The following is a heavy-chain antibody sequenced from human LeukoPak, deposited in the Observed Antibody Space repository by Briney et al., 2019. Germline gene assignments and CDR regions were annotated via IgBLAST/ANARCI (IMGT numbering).Heavy chain of an antibody. Sequence: PGGSLRLSCAASGFTFSSYAMSWVRQAPGKGLEWVSAISGSGGSTYCADSVKGRFTISRDNSKNTLYLQMNSLRAEDTAVYYCAKDGYDILTGYSTNDYWGQGTLVTVSS. J-gene: IGHJ4*02. V-gene: IGHV3-23*01. CDR2: ISGSGGST. CDR1: GFTFSSYA. D-gene: IGHD3-9*01. CDR3: AKDGYDILTGYSTNDY.